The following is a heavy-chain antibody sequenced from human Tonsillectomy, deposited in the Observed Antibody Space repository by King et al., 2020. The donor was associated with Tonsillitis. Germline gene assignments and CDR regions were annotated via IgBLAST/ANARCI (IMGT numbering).Heavy chain of an antibody. J-gene: IGHJ6*02. V-gene: IGHV3-33*01. D-gene: IGHD1-14*01. Sequence: VQLVESGGGVVQPGRSLRLSCAASGFTFSSYGMHWVRQAPGKGLEWVAVISYDGSNKYYADSVKGRFTISRDNSKNTLYLQMNSLRAEDTAVYYCAREGSESTGRASYYYGMDVWGQGTTVTVSS. CDR3: AREGSESTGRASYYYGMDV. CDR2: ISYDGSNK. CDR1: GFTFSSYG.